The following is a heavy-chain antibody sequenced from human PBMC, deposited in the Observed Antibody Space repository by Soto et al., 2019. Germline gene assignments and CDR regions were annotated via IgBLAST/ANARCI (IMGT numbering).Heavy chain of an antibody. CDR1: GGTFSSYA. CDR2: IIPIFGTA. CDR3: AGDAQYSSGPTGY. J-gene: IGHJ4*02. V-gene: IGHV1-69*13. Sequence: SVKVSCKASGGTFSSYAISWVRQAPGQGLEWMGGIIPIFGTANYAQKFQGRVTITADESTSTAYMELSSLRSEDTAVYYCAGDAQYSSGPTGYWGQGTLVTVSS. D-gene: IGHD6-19*01.